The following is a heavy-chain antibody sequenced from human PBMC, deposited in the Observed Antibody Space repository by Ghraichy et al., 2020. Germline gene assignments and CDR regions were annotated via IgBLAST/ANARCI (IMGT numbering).Heavy chain of an antibody. CDR2: ITGSGGST. D-gene: IGHD6-13*01. J-gene: IGHJ6*02. V-gene: IGHV3-23*01. CDR3: AKDGSSSWYMDYYYGMDV. Sequence: AITGSGGSTYYANSVKGRFTISRDNSKNTLYLQMYSLRAEDTALYYCAKDGSSSWYMDYYYGMDVWGQGTTVTVSS.